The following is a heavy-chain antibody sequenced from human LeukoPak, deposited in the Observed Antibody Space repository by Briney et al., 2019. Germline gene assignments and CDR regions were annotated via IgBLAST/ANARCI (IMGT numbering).Heavy chain of an antibody. V-gene: IGHV4-34*01. CDR3: ARAVGTSRNFFDY. D-gene: IGHD4-23*01. CDR1: GGSFSGYY. Sequence: PSETLSLTCAVYGGSFSGYYWSWIRQPPGKGLEWIGEINHSGSTNYNPSLKSRVTISVDTSKNQFSLNLSSVTAADTAMYYSARAVGTSRNFFDYWGQGTLVTVSS. J-gene: IGHJ4*02. CDR2: INHSGST.